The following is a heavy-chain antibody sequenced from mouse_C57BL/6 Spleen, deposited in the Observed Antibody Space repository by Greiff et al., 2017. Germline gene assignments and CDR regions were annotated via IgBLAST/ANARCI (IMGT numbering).Heavy chain of an antibody. J-gene: IGHJ1*03. D-gene: IGHD1-1*01. Sequence: VQLQQPGAELVKPGASVKMSCKASGYTFTSYWITWVKQRPGQGLEWIGDIYPGSGSTNYNEKFKSKATLTVDTSSSTAYMQLSSLTSEDSAVYYCARGDYGSSYWYFDVWGTGTTVTVSS. V-gene: IGHV1-55*01. CDR3: ARGDYGSSYWYFDV. CDR2: IYPGSGST. CDR1: GYTFTSYW.